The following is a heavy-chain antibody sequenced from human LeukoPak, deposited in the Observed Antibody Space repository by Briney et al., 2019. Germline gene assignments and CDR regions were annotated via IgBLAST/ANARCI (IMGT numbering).Heavy chain of an antibody. Sequence: GGSLRLSCAASGFTVSSNYMSWVRQAPGKGLEWVSGISGSDGSTYYADSVKGRFTISRDNSKNTLYLQMNSLRAEVTAVYYCAKPLHSGYYYGNDYWGQGTLVTVSS. V-gene: IGHV3-23*01. D-gene: IGHD3-22*01. CDR3: AKPLHSGYYYGNDY. CDR2: ISGSDGST. J-gene: IGHJ4*02. CDR1: GFTVSSNY.